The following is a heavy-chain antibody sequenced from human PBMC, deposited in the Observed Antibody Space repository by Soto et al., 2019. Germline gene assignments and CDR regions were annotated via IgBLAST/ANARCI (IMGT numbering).Heavy chain of an antibody. Sequence: GGSLRLSCAASGFTFSSYAMSWVRQAPGKGLEWVSAISVSGGSTYYADSVKGRFTISRDNSKNTLYLQMNSLRAEDTAVYYCTTDLWRIAVVVGSTGYFNPWCQGT. CDR1: GFTFSSYA. V-gene: IGHV3-23*01. D-gene: IGHD2-15*01. CDR3: TTDLWRIAVVVGSTGYFNP. CDR2: ISVSGGST. J-gene: IGHJ5*02.